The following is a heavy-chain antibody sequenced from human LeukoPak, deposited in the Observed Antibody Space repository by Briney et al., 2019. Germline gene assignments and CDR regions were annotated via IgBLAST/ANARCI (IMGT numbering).Heavy chain of an antibody. V-gene: IGHV4-34*01. Sequence: PSETLSLTCAVYGGSFSGYYWSWIRQPPGKGLEWIGEINHSGSTNYNPSLKSRVTISVDTSKNQFSLKLSSVTAADTAVYYCAGGRTQLWLCYFDYWGQGTLVTVSS. J-gene: IGHJ4*02. CDR1: GGSFSGYY. CDR3: AGGRTQLWLCYFDY. D-gene: IGHD5-18*01. CDR2: INHSGST.